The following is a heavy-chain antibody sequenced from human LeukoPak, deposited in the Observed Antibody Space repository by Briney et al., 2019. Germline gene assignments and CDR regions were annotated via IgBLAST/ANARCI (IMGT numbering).Heavy chain of an antibody. CDR2: ISYDGSNK. V-gene: IGHV3-30*07. Sequence: GGSLRLSCAASGFTFSSYAMHWVRQAPGKGLEWVAVISYDGSNKYYADSVKGRFTISRDNAKNTLYLQMNSLRAEDTAVYYCAARFRDGLDIWGQGTMVTVSS. CDR1: GFTFSSYA. J-gene: IGHJ3*02. CDR3: AARFRDGLDI.